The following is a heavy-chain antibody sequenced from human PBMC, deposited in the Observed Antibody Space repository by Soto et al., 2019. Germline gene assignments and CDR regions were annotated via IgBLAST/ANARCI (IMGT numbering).Heavy chain of an antibody. Sequence: SVKVSCKAPGATFSSYAISWVRQAPGQGLDWMGGIIPIFGTANYAQKFQGRVTITADESTSTAYMELSSLRSEDTAVYYCARGGGTSFKHWLGRWGKGSLVTVCS. CDR3: ARGGGTSFKHWLGR. D-gene: IGHD3-16*01. CDR1: GATFSSYA. CDR2: IIPIFGTA. V-gene: IGHV1-69*13. J-gene: IGHJ5*02.